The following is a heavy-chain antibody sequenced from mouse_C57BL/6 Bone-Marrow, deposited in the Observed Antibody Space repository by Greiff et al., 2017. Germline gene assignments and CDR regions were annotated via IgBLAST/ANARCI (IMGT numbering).Heavy chain of an antibody. CDR1: GFTFSSYA. CDR2: ISPGGSYT. Sequence: EVKLVESGGGLVKPGGSLKLSCAASGFTFSSYAMSWVRQTPEKRLEWVATISPGGSYTYYPDTVKGRFTISRVNSTNNLYLQMSHLKSEDTAMYYGARDGEDGYYSPSYSMDYGGQGTTVTVSS. J-gene: IGHJ4*01. D-gene: IGHD2-3*01. V-gene: IGHV5-4*01. CDR3: ARDGEDGYYSPSYSMDY.